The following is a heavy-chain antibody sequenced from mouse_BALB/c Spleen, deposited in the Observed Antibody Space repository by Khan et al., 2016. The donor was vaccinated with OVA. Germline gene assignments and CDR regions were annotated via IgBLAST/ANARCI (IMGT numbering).Heavy chain of an antibody. J-gene: IGHJ4*01. CDR2: IWGDGST. V-gene: IGHV2-6-7*01. D-gene: IGHD2-10*01. CDR1: GFSLTGYG. CDR3: ARAYYANYREAMDY. Sequence: QVQLKQSGPGLVAPSQSLSITCTASGFSLTGYGVNWVRQPPGKGLEWLGMIWGDGSTDYDSALKSRLSIIKDNSESQVFLKMNSLQTDDTDRYYCARAYYANYREAMDYWGQGNSVTVSS.